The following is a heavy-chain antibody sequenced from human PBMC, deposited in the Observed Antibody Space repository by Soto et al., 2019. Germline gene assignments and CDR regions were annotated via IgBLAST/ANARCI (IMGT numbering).Heavy chain of an antibody. D-gene: IGHD1-1*01. J-gene: IGHJ6*02. V-gene: IGHV5-51*01. Sequence: GESLKISCKGSGYSFTSYWIGWVRQMPGKGLEWMGIIYPGDSDTRYSPSFQGLVTISADKSISTAYLQWSSLKASDTAMYYCARATGTFDYYYGMDVWGQGTTVTVSS. CDR1: GYSFTSYW. CDR3: ARATGTFDYYYGMDV. CDR2: IYPGDSDT.